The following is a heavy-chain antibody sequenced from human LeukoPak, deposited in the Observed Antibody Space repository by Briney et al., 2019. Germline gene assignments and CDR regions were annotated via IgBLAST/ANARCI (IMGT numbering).Heavy chain of an antibody. V-gene: IGHV4-59*01. J-gene: IGHJ4*02. Sequence: PSETLSLTCTVSGVSISSYYWSWIRQPPGKGLEWIGYIYYSGSTNYNPSLKSRVTISVDTSKNQFSLKLSSVTAADTAVYYCARSVDIVATIWGNWGQGTLVTVSS. CDR1: GVSISSYY. D-gene: IGHD5-12*01. CDR2: IYYSGST. CDR3: ARSVDIVATIWGN.